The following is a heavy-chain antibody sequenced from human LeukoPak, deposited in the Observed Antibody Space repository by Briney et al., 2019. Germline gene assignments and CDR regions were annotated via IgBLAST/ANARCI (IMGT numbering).Heavy chain of an antibody. CDR2: IYYSGST. V-gene: IGHV4-59*08. D-gene: IGHD3-22*01. Sequence: SETLSLTCTVSGGSISSYYWSWIRQPPGKGLEWIGYIYYSGSTNYNPSLKSRVTISVDTSKNQFSLKLSSVTAADTAVYYCARQSADYDSSGYFDYWGQGTLVTVSP. CDR3: ARQSADYDSSGYFDY. J-gene: IGHJ4*02. CDR1: GGSISSYY.